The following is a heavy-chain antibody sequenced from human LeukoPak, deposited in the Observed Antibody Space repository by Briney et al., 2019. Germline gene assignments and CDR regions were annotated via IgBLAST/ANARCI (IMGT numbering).Heavy chain of an antibody. J-gene: IGHJ6*02. CDR1: GYTFTSYY. CDR3: AIVAPYYYYGMDV. CDR2: INPSGDST. Sequence: ASVKVSCKASGYTFTSYYMHWVRQAPGQGLEWMGIINPSGDSTSYARKFQGRVTMTRDTSTSTVYMELSSLRSEDTAVYYCAIVAPYYYYGMDVWGQGTTVTVSS. D-gene: IGHD2-21*01. V-gene: IGHV1-46*01.